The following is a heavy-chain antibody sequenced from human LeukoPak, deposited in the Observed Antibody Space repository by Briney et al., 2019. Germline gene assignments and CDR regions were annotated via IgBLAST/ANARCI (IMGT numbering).Heavy chain of an antibody. J-gene: IGHJ4*02. Sequence: PGGSLRLSCAASGFTFSSYAMSWVRQAPGKGLEWVSAISGSGGSTYYADSVKGRFTISRDNSKNTLYLHMNSLRAEDTAVYYCAKGVYGGNSNDYFDYWGQGTLVTVSS. V-gene: IGHV3-23*01. CDR2: ISGSGGST. CDR3: AKGVYGGNSNDYFDY. CDR1: GFTFSSYA. D-gene: IGHD4-23*01.